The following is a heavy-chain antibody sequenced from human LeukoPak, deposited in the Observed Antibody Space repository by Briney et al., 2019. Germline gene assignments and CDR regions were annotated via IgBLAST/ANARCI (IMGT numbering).Heavy chain of an antibody. V-gene: IGHV3-23*01. CDR1: GFTFSNAW. J-gene: IGHJ4*02. CDR3: AKDRVSTVTTNYFDY. Sequence: PGGSLRLSCAASGFTFSNAWMSWVRQAPGKGLEWVSSISGSGGTTYYGDSVKGRFSISRDNSRNTLYLQMNSLRAEDTAAYYCAKDRVSTVTTNYFDYWGQGTLVTVSS. CDR2: ISGSGGTT. D-gene: IGHD4-17*01.